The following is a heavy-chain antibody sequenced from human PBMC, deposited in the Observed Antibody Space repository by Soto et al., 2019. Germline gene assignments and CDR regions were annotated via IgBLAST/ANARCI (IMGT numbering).Heavy chain of an antibody. CDR3: ARDPNGSTSRYLPLCYYYYGMDV. CDR2: INPNSGGT. CDR1: GYTFTGYY. J-gene: IGHJ6*02. Sequence: ASVKVSCKASGYTFTGYYMHWVRQAPGQGLEWMGWINPNSGGTNYAQKFQGRVTMTRDTSISTAYMELSRLRSDDTAVYYCARDPNGSTSRYLPLCYYYYGMDVWGQGTTVTVSS. D-gene: IGHD2-2*01. V-gene: IGHV1-2*02.